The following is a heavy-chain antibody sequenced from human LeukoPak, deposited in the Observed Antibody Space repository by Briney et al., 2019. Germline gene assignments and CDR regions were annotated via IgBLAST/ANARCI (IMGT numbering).Heavy chain of an antibody. J-gene: IGHJ5*02. V-gene: IGHV1-2*02. CDR2: INPNSGGT. CDR3: ARAVVAGPVNWFDP. CDR1: GYTFTGYY. Sequence: ASVKVSCKASGYTFTGYYMHWVRQAPGQGLEWMGWINPNSGGTNYAQKFQGRVTMTRDTSISTAYMELGRLRSDDTAVYYCARAVVAGPVNWFDPWGQGTLVTVSS. D-gene: IGHD6-19*01.